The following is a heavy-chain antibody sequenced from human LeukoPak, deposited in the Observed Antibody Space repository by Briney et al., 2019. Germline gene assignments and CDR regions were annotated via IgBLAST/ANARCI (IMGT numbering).Heavy chain of an antibody. J-gene: IGHJ4*02. D-gene: IGHD1-1*01. Sequence: SETLSLTCAVSGDSVSSSYYWSWIRQPPGQGLEGIGYIYYGGNTNYNPSLQSRVTISVDTSKSQFSLKLSSVTAADTAVYYCARLTRRSGNYFDYWGQGTLVTVSS. CDR1: GDSVSSSYY. CDR3: ARLTRRSGNYFDY. V-gene: IGHV4-61*01. CDR2: IYYGGNT.